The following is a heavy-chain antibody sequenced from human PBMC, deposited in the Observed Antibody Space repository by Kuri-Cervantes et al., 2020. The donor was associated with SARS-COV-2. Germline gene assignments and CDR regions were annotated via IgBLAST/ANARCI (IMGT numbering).Heavy chain of an antibody. J-gene: IGHJ4*02. Sequence: ASVKVSCKVSGYTLTELSMHWVRQAPGKGLEWMGGFDPEDGETIYAQKFQGRVTMTRDTSISTAYMELSRLRSDDTAVYYCARGGIAARPSPFDYWGQGTLVTVSS. CDR2: FDPEDGET. V-gene: IGHV1-24*01. CDR3: ARGGIAARPSPFDY. CDR1: GYTLTELS. D-gene: IGHD6-6*01.